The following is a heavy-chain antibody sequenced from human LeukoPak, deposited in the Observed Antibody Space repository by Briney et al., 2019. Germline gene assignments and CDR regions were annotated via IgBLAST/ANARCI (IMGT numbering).Heavy chain of an antibody. CDR2: IKQDGSEK. J-gene: IGHJ5*02. CDR3: ARGHLDP. CDR1: GSSFSNYA. Sequence: PGGSLRLSCGASGSSFSNYAFSWVRQAPGKGLEWVANIKQDGSEKYYVDSVKGRFTISRENAKNSLYLQMNSPRAEDTGVYYCARGHLDPWGQGTLVTVSS. V-gene: IGHV3-7*01.